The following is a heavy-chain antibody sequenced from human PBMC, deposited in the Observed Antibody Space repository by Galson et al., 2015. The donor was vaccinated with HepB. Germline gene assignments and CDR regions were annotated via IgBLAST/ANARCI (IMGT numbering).Heavy chain of an antibody. CDR1: GGTFSSYA. CDR2: IIPIFGTA. D-gene: IGHD3-22*01. J-gene: IGHJ5*02. CDR3: ARGDYYDSSGTNNWFDP. Sequence: SVKVSCKASGGTFSSYAISWVRQAPGQGLEWMGGIIPIFGTANYAQKFQGRVTITADESTSTAYMELSSLRSEDTAVYYCARGDYYDSSGTNNWFDPWGQGTLVTVSS. V-gene: IGHV1-69*13.